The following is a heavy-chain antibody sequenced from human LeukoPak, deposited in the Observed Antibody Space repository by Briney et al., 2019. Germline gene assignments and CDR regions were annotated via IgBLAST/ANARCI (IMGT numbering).Heavy chain of an antibody. CDR3: ARVLAGTEDYYNYYYYMDV. CDR1: GFTFSSYG. Sequence: GGSLRLSCAASGFTFSSYGMHWVRQAPGKGLEWVAFIRYDGSNKYYADSVKGRFTISRDNSKNTLYLQMNSLRAEDTAVYYCARVLAGTEDYYNYYYYMDVWGKGTTVTVSS. D-gene: IGHD1-14*01. V-gene: IGHV3-30*02. J-gene: IGHJ6*03. CDR2: IRYDGSNK.